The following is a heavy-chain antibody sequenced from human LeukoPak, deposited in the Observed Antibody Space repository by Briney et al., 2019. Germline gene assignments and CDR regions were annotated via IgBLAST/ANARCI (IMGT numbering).Heavy chain of an antibody. CDR2: INPNSGGT. CDR1: GYTFTGYY. V-gene: IGHV1-2*02. Sequence: VASVKVSCKASGYTFTGYYMHWVRQAPGQGLEWMGWINPNSGGTNYAQKFQGRVTMTRDTSISTAYMELSRLRSDDTAVYYCARQPPGVYYYMDVWGKGTTVTISS. D-gene: IGHD3-10*01. J-gene: IGHJ6*03. CDR3: ARQPPGVYYYMDV.